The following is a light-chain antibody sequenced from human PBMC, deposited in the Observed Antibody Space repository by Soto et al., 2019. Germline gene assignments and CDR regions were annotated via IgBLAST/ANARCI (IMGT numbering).Light chain of an antibody. CDR3: QQRTNWLYS. CDR1: ESIDSF. Sequence: EVVLTQSPGTLSLSPGERATLSCRASESIDSFLAWYQHKPGQAPRLLIYDASSRAADIPARFSGRGSGTDFTLTISSLEPEDFALYYCQQRTNWLYSFGQGTQLEIK. V-gene: IGKV3-11*01. J-gene: IGKJ2*03. CDR2: DAS.